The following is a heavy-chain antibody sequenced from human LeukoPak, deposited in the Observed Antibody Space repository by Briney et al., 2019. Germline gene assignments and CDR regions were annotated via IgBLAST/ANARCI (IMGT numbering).Heavy chain of an antibody. D-gene: IGHD3-16*01. V-gene: IGHV3-30*18. J-gene: IGHJ4*02. Sequence: GRSLRLSCAASGFTFSSYGMYWVRQAPGKGLEWLAFIYNDGSQKFYAESVKGRFTISRDNTKNTLYLQMTSLGTDDTATFYCAKDLGEWQLVTLIDDWGQGTLVTVSS. CDR2: IYNDGSQK. CDR1: GFTFSSYG. CDR3: AKDLGEWQLVTLIDD.